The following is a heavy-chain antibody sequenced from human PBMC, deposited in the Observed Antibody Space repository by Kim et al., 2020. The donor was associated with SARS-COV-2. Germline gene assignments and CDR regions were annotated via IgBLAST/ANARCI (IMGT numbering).Heavy chain of an antibody. CDR3: ARVWRSGYLAVAGGYYYGMDV. CDR2: INPSGGST. Sequence: ASVKVSCKASGYTFTSYYMHWVRQAPGQGLEWMGIINPSGGSTSYAQKFQGRVTMTRDTSTSTVYMELSSLRSEDTAVYYCARVWRSGYLAVAGGYYYGMDVWGQGTTVTVSS. CDR1: GYTFTSYY. J-gene: IGHJ6*02. V-gene: IGHV1-46*01. D-gene: IGHD6-19*01.